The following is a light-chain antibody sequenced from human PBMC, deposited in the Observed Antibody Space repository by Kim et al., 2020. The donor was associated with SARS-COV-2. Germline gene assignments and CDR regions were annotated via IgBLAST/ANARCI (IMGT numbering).Light chain of an antibody. CDR3: QQYYTTPYT. Sequence: DIVMTQSPDSLTVSLGERATINCKSSQSVLYSSNNNNYLAWYQQKPGQPPKFLLYWASTRESGVPDRFSGSGSATDFTLTISSLQAEDVAVYYCQQYYTTPYTFGQGTKVDIK. CDR2: WAS. CDR1: QSVLYSSNNNNY. V-gene: IGKV4-1*01. J-gene: IGKJ2*01.